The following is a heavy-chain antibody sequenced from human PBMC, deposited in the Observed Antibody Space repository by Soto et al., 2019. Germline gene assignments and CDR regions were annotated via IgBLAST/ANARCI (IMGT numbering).Heavy chain of an antibody. Sequence: QVQLQESGPGLVKPSETLSLTCSVSGGSISSYYWSWIRQPAGKGLEWIGRIQGSGNTNYNPSLKSRVTMSGDTSKNQFSLKLSSVTAADMALYYCARSGGSFNFDYWGQGTLVTVSS. CDR1: GGSISSYY. V-gene: IGHV4-4*07. CDR3: ARSGGSFNFDY. D-gene: IGHD1-26*01. J-gene: IGHJ4*02. CDR2: IQGSGNT.